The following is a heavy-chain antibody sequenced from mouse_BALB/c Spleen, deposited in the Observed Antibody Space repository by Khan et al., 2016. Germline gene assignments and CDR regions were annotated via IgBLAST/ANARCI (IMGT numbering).Heavy chain of an antibody. V-gene: IGHV5-6*01. Sequence: EVELVESGGDLVKPGGSLKLSCAASGFTFSTYGMSWVRQTPDKRLEWVATVSTGGGYTYYPDSVKGRFTILRDNAQNTLYLQQSRLKSEDTAMFYCTRLAYYYDREGFAYWGQGTLVTVSA. CDR2: VSTGGGYT. CDR1: GFTFSTYG. J-gene: IGHJ3*01. CDR3: TRLAYYYDREGFAY. D-gene: IGHD1-1*01.